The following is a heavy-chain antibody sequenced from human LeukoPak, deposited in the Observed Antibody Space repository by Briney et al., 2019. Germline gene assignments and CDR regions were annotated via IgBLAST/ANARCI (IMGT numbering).Heavy chain of an antibody. CDR3: AKADATIGGAFDI. CDR2: ISGTSDTT. D-gene: IGHD3-3*01. Sequence: GGSLRLSCAASGFIFKNYAMSWVRQAPGKGLEWVSIISGTSDTTRYGDSVRGRLTTSRDNPRNTLYLQMNSLRVDDTAVYYCAKADATIGGAFDIWGQGTMVTVSS. J-gene: IGHJ3*02. CDR1: GFIFKNYA. V-gene: IGHV3-23*01.